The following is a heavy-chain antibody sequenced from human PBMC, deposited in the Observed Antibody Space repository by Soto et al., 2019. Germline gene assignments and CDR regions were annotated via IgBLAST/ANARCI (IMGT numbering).Heavy chain of an antibody. D-gene: IGHD2-2*03. CDR3: YYGMDV. J-gene: IGHJ6*02. CDR1: GFIFENFG. Sequence: GGSLRLSCAASGFIFENFGMSWVRQAPGKGLEWISSISGSGFKKYYADSVNWMNSLRAEDTAVYYCATVGYCSSTSCQTRYYYYGMDVWGQGTTVTVSS. CDR2: ISGSGFKK. V-gene: IGHV3-23*01.